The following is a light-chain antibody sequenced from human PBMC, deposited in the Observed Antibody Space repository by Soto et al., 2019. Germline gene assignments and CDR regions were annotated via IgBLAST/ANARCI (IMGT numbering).Light chain of an antibody. J-gene: IGKJ1*01. CDR3: QKYNAAPWT. CDR2: AAS. V-gene: IGKV1-27*01. CDR1: QGISNY. Sequence: DIQMTQSPSSLSASVGDRVTITCRASQGISNYLAWYQQKPGKVPRLLIYAASTLRSGAPSRFSGSGSGTDFTLTISSLQPEDVATYYCQKYNAAPWTFGQGTRWIS.